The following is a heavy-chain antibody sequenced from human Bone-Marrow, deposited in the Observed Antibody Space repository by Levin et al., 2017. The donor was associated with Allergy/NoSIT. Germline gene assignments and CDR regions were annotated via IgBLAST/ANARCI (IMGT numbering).Heavy chain of an antibody. Sequence: LSLTCAASGFTFSSYWMHWVRQVPGKGLVWVSGINSDVSSTKYADSVKGRFTISRDNAKNTLYLQMNSLRVEDTAVYYCVPSVTVPGVDYWGQGTLVTVSS. D-gene: IGHD4-17*01. CDR3: VPSVTVPGVDY. V-gene: IGHV3-74*03. CDR1: GFTFSSYW. CDR2: INSDVSST. J-gene: IGHJ4*02.